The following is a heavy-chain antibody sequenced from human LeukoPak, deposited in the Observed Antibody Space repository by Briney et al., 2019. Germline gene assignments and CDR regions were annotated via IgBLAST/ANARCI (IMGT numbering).Heavy chain of an antibody. J-gene: IGHJ4*02. Sequence: SETLSLTCNVSGGSISSYYWSWIRQPPGKGLEWIGYIYYSGSTNYNPSLKSRVTISVDTSKNQFSLKLSSVTAADTAMYYCARVSGYDWESFYDYWGQGSLVTVSS. V-gene: IGHV4-59*01. D-gene: IGHD5-12*01. CDR1: GGSISSYY. CDR3: ARVSGYDWESFYDY. CDR2: IYYSGST.